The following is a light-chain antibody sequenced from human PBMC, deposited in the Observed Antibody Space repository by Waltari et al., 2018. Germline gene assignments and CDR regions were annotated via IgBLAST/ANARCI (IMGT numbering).Light chain of an antibody. J-gene: IGKJ1*01. V-gene: IGKV1-16*01. Sequence: DIQMTQSPSSLSASVGDRVTITCRASQVIHNYVAWIQQKPGKAPKSLMYGTSRLEGGVPSRFSGSGSGTDFTLTISSLQPEDFATYYCQQYSTYPPTFGQGTKVDVK. CDR2: GTS. CDR3: QQYSTYPPT. CDR1: QVIHNY.